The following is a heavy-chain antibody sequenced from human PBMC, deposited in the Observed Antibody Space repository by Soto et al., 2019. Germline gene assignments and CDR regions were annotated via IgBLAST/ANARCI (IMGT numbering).Heavy chain of an antibody. J-gene: IGHJ5*02. D-gene: IGHD4-17*01. Sequence: GGSLRLSCAASGFTFDDYAMHWVRQAPGKGLEWVSGISWNSGSIGYADSVKGRFTISRDNAKNSLYLQMNSLRAEDTALYYCAKDTGYGDNWFDPWGQGTLVTVS. CDR1: GFTFDDYA. V-gene: IGHV3-9*01. CDR2: ISWNSGSI. CDR3: AKDTGYGDNWFDP.